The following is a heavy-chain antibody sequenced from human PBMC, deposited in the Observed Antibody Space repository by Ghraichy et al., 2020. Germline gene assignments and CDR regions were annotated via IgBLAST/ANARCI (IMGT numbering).Heavy chain of an antibody. Sequence: SETLSLTCTVSGGSISSSGYYWTWIRQHPGKGLEWIGYIYYTGSAYYNPSLKSRLNISVDRSKNQFSLKLTSVTAADTAVYYCARGQNYHDTSGLYAFDMWGQGTMVTVSS. CDR2: IYYTGSA. J-gene: IGHJ3*02. CDR1: GGSISSSGYY. V-gene: IGHV4-31*03. D-gene: IGHD3-22*01. CDR3: ARGQNYHDTSGLYAFDM.